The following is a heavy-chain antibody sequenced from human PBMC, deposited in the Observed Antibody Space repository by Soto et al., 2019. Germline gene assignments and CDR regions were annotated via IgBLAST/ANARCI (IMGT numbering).Heavy chain of an antibody. CDR2: LWYDGSTK. CDR3: AICEQELSNYSWFDP. Sequence: QVQLVESGGGVVQPGRSLRLSCAASGFTFSSYGMHWVRQAPGKGLAWVAVLWYDGSTKYYADSVKGRFTISRDNSKNTRNRQMNSLRAEDTAVYYCAICEQELSNYSWFDPWGQGTLVAVSS. J-gene: IGHJ5*02. CDR1: GFTFSSYG. D-gene: IGHD1-26*01. V-gene: IGHV3-33*03.